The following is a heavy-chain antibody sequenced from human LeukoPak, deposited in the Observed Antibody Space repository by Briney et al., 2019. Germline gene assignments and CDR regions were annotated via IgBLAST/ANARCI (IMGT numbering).Heavy chain of an antibody. V-gene: IGHV3-23*01. CDR3: ARLYSSSWFATYDY. CDR2: ISGSGGST. CDR1: GFTFSNYG. D-gene: IGHD6-13*01. J-gene: IGHJ4*02. Sequence: GGSLRLSCAASGFTFSNYGMSWLRQAPGKGLEWVSAISGSGGSTYYADSVKGRFTISRDNAKNSLYLQMNSLRAEDTAVYYCARLYSSSWFATYDYWGQGTLVTVSS.